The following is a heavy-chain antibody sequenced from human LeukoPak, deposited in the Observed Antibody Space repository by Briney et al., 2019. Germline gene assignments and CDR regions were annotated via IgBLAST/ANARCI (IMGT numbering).Heavy chain of an antibody. J-gene: IGHJ4*02. Sequence: GGSLRLSCAASGFTFSNYLMDWVRQAPGKGLEWISNIRSGSSAVFYADSVRGRFTISRDNSKNTLYLQMNSLRAEDTAVYYCAKAGGYYDSSGYSDYWGQGTLVTVSS. CDR3: AKAGGYYDSSGYSDY. V-gene: IGHV3-48*01. CDR1: GFTFSNYL. CDR2: IRSGSSAV. D-gene: IGHD3-22*01.